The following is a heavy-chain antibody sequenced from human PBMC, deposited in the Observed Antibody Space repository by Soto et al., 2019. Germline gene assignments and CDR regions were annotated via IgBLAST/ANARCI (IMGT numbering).Heavy chain of an antibody. J-gene: IGHJ3*02. CDR2: IVRFFGTP. V-gene: IGHV1-69*13. D-gene: IGHD3-22*01. CDR1: GGTFRSYA. CDR3: VRSYDRGGPGAFDI. Sequence: ASVKVSCKASGGTFRSYAITWVRQAPGQGLEWMGGIVRFFGTPTYAQKFQGRVTITADEHTNTAYMELSSLRSEDTAVYYCVRSYDRGGPGAFDIWGQGTMVTVSS.